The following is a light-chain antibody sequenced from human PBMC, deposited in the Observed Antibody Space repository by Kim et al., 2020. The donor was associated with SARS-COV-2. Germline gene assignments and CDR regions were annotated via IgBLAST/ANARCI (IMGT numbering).Light chain of an antibody. CDR3: QQYNSYSQT. CDR2: DAS. V-gene: IGKV1-5*01. Sequence: ASVGDRVTISCRASQSISSWLAWYQQKPGKAPKLLFYDASSLESGVPSRFSGSGSGTEFTLTISSLQPDDFATYYCQQYNSYSQTFGQGTKVDIK. CDR1: QSISSW. J-gene: IGKJ1*01.